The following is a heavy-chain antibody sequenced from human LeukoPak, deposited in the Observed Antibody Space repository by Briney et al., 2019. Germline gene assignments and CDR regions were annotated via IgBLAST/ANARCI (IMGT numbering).Heavy chain of an antibody. V-gene: IGHV3-23*01. CDR1: GFTFSSYA. CDR2: ISGSGGSI. D-gene: IGHD3-22*01. CDR3: AKGTGTSGYYYMFDY. Sequence: GGSLRLSCAASGFTFSSYAMSWVRQAPGKGLEWVSAISGSGGSIYYADSVKGRFTISRDNSKNTLYLQMNSLRAEDTAVYYCAKGTGTSGYYYMFDYWGQGTLVTVSS. J-gene: IGHJ4*02.